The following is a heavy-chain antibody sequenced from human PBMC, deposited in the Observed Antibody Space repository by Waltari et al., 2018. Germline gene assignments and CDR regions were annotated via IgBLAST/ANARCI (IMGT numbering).Heavy chain of an antibody. CDR3: ARVEEQPAVYYGMDV. Sequence: QVQLVQSGSAVTKPWSSVKVSCKASVCTFSSYAISWTRQPPGQGLEWMGRIIPIFGTANYAQKFQGRVTITADKSTSTAYMELSSLRSEDTAVYYCARVEEQPAVYYGMDVWGQGTTVTVSS. D-gene: IGHD6-13*01. J-gene: IGHJ6*02. CDR2: IIPIFGTA. CDR1: VCTFSSYA. V-gene: IGHV1-69*08.